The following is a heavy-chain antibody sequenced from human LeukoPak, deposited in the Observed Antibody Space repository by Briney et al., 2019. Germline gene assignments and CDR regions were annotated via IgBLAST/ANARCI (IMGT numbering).Heavy chain of an antibody. Sequence: GASVKVSCKASGYTFTSYYMHWVRQAPGQGLEWMGITNPSGGSTSYAQKFQGRVTMTRDTSTSTVYMELSSLRSEDTAVYYCARARDWAGYSYGFYYWGQGTLVTVSS. D-gene: IGHD5-18*01. CDR1: GYTFTSYY. CDR2: TNPSGGST. J-gene: IGHJ4*02. CDR3: ARARDWAGYSYGFYY. V-gene: IGHV1-46*01.